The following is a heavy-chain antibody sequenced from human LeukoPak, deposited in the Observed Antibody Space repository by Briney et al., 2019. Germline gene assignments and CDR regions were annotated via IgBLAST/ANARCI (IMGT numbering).Heavy chain of an antibody. V-gene: IGHV3-21*01. CDR3: ARDGLGIDY. CDR1: GFTFSSYS. Sequence: GGSLRLSCAASGFTFSSYSMNCVRQTPGKGLEWVSSISSGSGYIHYADSVKGRFTISRDNAKKSLYLQMNSLRAEDTAVYYCARDGLGIDYWGQGTLVTVSS. D-gene: IGHD3-10*01. J-gene: IGHJ4*02. CDR2: ISSGSGYI.